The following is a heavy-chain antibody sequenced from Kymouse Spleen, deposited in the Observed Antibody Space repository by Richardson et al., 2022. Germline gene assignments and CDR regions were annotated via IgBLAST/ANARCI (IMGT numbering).Heavy chain of an antibody. D-gene: IGHD3-10*01. V-gene: IGHV3-33*01. CDR1: GFTFSSYG. CDR2: IWYDGSNK. Sequence: QVQLVESGGGVVQPGRSLRLSCAASGFTFSSYGMHWVRQAPGKGLEWVAVIWYDGSNKYYADSVKGRFTISRDNSKNTLYLQMNSLRAEDTAVYYCARMGYYGSGSYYNLDYWGQGTLVTVSS. CDR3: ARMGYYGSGSYYNLDY. J-gene: IGHJ4*02.